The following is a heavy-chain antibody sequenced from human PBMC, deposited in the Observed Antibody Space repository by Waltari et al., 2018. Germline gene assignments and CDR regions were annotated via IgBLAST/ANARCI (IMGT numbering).Heavy chain of an antibody. J-gene: IGHJ3*02. D-gene: IGHD5-12*01. CDR2: INQDGSEE. Sequence: VLLLVSGGGLVQTGGPVRLSCAASRFTLGTYWVDWVRQCTGKGVEWVANINQDGSEEYYVDSVKGRFTISRDNAKNSLYLEMKTLRAEDTAIYYCARTGARWLQFAAFDIWGQGTMVTVSS. CDR1: RFTLGTYW. V-gene: IGHV3-7*01. CDR3: ARTGARWLQFAAFDI.